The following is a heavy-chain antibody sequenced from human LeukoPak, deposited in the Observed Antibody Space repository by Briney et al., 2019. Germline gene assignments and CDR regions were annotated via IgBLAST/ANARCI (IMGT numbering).Heavy chain of an antibody. J-gene: IGHJ5*02. CDR2: IYTSGST. V-gene: IGHV4-4*09. D-gene: IGHD3-3*02. Sequence: PSETLSLTCTVSGGSISSYYWSWIRQPPGKGLEWIGYIYTSGSTNYNPSLKSRVTISVDTSKNQFSLKLSSVTAAYTAVYYCAATALGWFDPWGQGTLVTVSS. CDR3: AATALGWFDP. CDR1: GGSISSYY.